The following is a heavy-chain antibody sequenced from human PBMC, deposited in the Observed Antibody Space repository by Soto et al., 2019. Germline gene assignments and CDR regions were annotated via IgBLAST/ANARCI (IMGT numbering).Heavy chain of an antibody. CDR2: IYYSGST. CDR1: GGSISSYY. D-gene: IGHD5-12*01. V-gene: IGHV4-59*01. J-gene: IGHJ4*02. CDR3: ARGSRGYGGYDLNY. Sequence: SETLSLTCTVSGGSISSYYWSWIRQPPGKGLEWIGYIYYSGSTNYNPSLKSRVTISVDTSKNQFYLKLSSVTAADTAVYYCARGSRGYGGYDLNYWGQGTLVTVSS.